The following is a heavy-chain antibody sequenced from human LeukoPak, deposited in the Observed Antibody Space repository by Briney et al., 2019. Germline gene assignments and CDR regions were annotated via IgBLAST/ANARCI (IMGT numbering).Heavy chain of an antibody. CDR1: GFTFSSYA. V-gene: IGHV3-23*01. CDR2: ISGGGGST. D-gene: IGHD3-9*01. Sequence: PGGSLRLSCAASGFTFSSYAMSWVRQAPGKGLEWVSAISGGGGSTYYADSVKGRFTISRDNSKNTLYLQMNSLQAEDTAVYYCAKDRPLRYFDWLSEYFDFWGQGTLVTVSS. CDR3: AKDRPLRYFDWLSEYFDF. J-gene: IGHJ4*02.